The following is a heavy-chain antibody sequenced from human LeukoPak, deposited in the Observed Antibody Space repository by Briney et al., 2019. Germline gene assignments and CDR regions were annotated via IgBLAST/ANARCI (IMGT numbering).Heavy chain of an antibody. CDR1: GFTFSSYG. Sequence: GGSLRLSCAASGFTFSSYGMHWVRQAPGKGLEWVAFSSHDGTVDYYPDSVRGRFTIARDNSKNTVDLQMNSLRRDDTAVYFCARGGEHDYGETFFWKPMDVWGQGTTVTVSS. CDR2: SSHDGTVD. D-gene: IGHD4-17*01. J-gene: IGHJ6*02. CDR3: ARGGEHDYGETFFWKPMDV. V-gene: IGHV3-30*19.